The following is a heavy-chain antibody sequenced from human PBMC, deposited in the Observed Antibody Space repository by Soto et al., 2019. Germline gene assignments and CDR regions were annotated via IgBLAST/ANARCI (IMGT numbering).Heavy chain of an antibody. J-gene: IGHJ4*02. Sequence: SETLSLTCTVSGASITFGGYSWSWIRQTPGKGLEWIGYINHLETTFYNPSFESRLTLSIDRAKNQFSLKLHSMSAADRAVYFCARAGGSDSFDYWGQGVLVTVSS. CDR2: INHLETT. CDR3: ARAGGSDSFDY. V-gene: IGHV4-30-2*01. D-gene: IGHD1-26*01. CDR1: GASITFGGYS.